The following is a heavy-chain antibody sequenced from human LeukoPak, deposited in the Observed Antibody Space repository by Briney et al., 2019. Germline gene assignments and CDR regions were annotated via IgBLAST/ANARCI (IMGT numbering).Heavy chain of an antibody. V-gene: IGHV4-31*03. CDR1: GDSISSGGYY. Sequence: PSETLSLTCTVSGDSISSGGYYWSWIRQHPGKGLEWIGYIYYSGSTYYNPSLKSRVTISVDTSKNQFSLKLSSVTVADTAVYYCARGVATNGKFDYWGQGTLVTVSS. CDR3: ARGVATNGKFDY. CDR2: IYYSGST. J-gene: IGHJ4*02. D-gene: IGHD5-12*01.